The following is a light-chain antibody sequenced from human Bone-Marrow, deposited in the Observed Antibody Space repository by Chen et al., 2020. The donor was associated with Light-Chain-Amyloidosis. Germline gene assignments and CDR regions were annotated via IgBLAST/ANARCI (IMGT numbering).Light chain of an antibody. CDR3: AAGDDSLSGHVV. CDR2: RNN. V-gene: IGLV1-47*01. J-gene: IGLJ2*01. Sequence: QSVLTQPPSASGTPGQRVTISCSGSSSNIGSNYVYWYQQLPGTATKLLIYRNNQRPSGVPDRFSGSTSGTSASLAISGLRSEDEADDYCAAGDDSLSGHVVFGGGTKLTVL. CDR1: SSNIGSNY.